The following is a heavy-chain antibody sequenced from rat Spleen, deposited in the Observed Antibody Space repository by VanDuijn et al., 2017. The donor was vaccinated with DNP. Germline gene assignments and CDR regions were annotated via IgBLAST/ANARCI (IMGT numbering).Heavy chain of an antibody. CDR2: ISPSGGST. J-gene: IGHJ4*01. D-gene: IGHD1-2*01. CDR1: GFTFSNYD. V-gene: IGHV5-25*01. CDR3: AIPYCIFYYAMDA. Sequence: EVQLVESGGGLVQPGRSLKLSCAASGFTFSNYDMAWVRQAPTKGLEWVASISPSGGSTYYRASVKGRFTVSRDNAKSSLYLQIDSLRSEATATYFCAIPYCIFYYAMDAWGQGTSVTVSS.